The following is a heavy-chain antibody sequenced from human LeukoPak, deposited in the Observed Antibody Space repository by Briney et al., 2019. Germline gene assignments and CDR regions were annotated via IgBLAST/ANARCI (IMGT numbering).Heavy chain of an antibody. Sequence: GRSLRLSCAASGFTFDDYAMHWVRQAPGQGLEWVSGISWNSGSIGYADSVKGRFTISRDNAKNSLYLQMNSLRAEDTALSYCAKGGITMVRGVPCTSVYYGMDVWGQGNTVTVSS. CDR2: ISWNSGSI. J-gene: IGHJ6*02. CDR1: GFTFDDYA. V-gene: IGHV3-9*01. CDR3: AKGGITMVRGVPCTSVYYGMDV. D-gene: IGHD3-10*01.